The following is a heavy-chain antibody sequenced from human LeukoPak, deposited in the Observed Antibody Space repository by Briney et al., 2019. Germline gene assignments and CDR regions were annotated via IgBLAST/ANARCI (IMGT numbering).Heavy chain of an antibody. Sequence: PGGSLRLSCAASGFTVSSNYMSWVRQAPGKGLEWVSVIYSGGSTYYADSVKGRFTISRDNSKNTLYLQMNSLRAEDTAVYYCARDGYYYGSGSYLRGYYMDVWGKGTTVTISS. J-gene: IGHJ6*03. D-gene: IGHD3-10*01. CDR2: IYSGGST. CDR1: GFTVSSNY. CDR3: ARDGYYYGSGSYLRGYYMDV. V-gene: IGHV3-53*01.